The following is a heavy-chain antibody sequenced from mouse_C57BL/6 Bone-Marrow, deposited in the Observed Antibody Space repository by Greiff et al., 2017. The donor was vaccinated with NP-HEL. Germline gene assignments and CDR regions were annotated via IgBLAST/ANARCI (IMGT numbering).Heavy chain of an antibody. J-gene: IGHJ2*01. V-gene: IGHV1-59*01. D-gene: IGHD1-1*01. CDR3: AVVFDY. Sequence: VQLQQSGAELVRPGTSVKLSCKASGYTFTSYWMHWVKQRPGQGLEWIGVIDPSDSYTNYNQKFKGKATLTVDTSSSTAYMQLSSLTSEDSAVYYCAVVFDYWGQGTTLTVSS. CDR2: IDPSDSYT. CDR1: GYTFTSYW.